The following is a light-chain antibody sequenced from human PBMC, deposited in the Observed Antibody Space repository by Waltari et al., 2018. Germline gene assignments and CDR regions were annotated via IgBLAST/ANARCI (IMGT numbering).Light chain of an antibody. Sequence: EIVMTQSPATLSVSPGERATLSGRASQSVSSNLAWYQQKPAQAPRLLIYGASTRATGIPARFSGSGSGTEFTLTISSLQSEDFAVYYCQQYNNWLIFTFGPGTKVDIK. CDR1: QSVSSN. V-gene: IGKV3D-15*01. J-gene: IGKJ3*01. CDR2: GAS. CDR3: QQYNNWLIFT.